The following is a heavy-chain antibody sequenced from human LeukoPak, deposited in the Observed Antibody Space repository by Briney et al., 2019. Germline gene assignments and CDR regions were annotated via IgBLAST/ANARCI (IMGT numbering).Heavy chain of an antibody. J-gene: IGHJ4*02. D-gene: IGHD6-19*01. V-gene: IGHV4-61*02. CDR1: GGSISSGSYY. Sequence: PSQTLSLTCTVSGGSISSGSYYWSWIRQPAGKGLEWIGRIYTSGSTNYNPSLKSRVTISVDTSKNQFSLKLSSVTAADTAVYYCARAGYSGGWYGDYWGQGTLVTVSS. CDR3: ARAGYSGGWYGDY. CDR2: IYTSGST.